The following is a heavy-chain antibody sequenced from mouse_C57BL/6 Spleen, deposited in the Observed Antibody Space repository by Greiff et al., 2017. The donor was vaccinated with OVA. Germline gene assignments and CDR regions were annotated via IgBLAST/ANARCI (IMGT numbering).Heavy chain of an antibody. CDR1: GYAFSSSW. Sequence: VKLQQSGPELVKPGASVKISCKASGYAFSSSWMNWVKQRPGKGLEWIGRIYPGDGDTNYNGKFKGKATLTADKSSSTAYMQLSSLTSEDSAVYFCAREVLPGYFDVWGTGTTVTVSS. CDR2: IYPGDGDT. J-gene: IGHJ1*03. CDR3: AREVLPGYFDV. D-gene: IGHD2-14*01. V-gene: IGHV1-82*01.